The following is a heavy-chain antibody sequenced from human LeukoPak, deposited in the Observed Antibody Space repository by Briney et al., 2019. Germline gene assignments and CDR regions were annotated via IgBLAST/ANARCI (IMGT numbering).Heavy chain of an antibody. CDR3: ARQPLAPTAYYYGMDV. Sequence: SETLSLTCTVSGGSISSYYWSWIRQPPGKGLEWIGYIYYSGSTNYNPSLKSRVTISVDTSKNQFSLKLSSVTAADTAVYYCARQPLAPTAYYYGMDVWGQGTTVTVSS. CDR2: IYYSGST. D-gene: IGHD5-12*01. J-gene: IGHJ6*02. V-gene: IGHV4-59*08. CDR1: GGSISSYY.